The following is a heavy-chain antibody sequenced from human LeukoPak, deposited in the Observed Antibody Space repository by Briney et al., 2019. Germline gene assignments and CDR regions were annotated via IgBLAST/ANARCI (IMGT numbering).Heavy chain of an antibody. CDR2: IYYSRST. CDR1: GGSISSSSYY. Sequence: SVTLSLTCTVSGGSISSSSYYWGWIRQPPGKGLEWNGSIYYSRSTYYNPSLKSRVTKTVDTANNQFSLKLSSVTAGDTAVYYCARSITIFGVVIIPFSTGFDYWGQGTLVTVSS. V-gene: IGHV4-39*07. D-gene: IGHD3-3*01. J-gene: IGHJ4*02. CDR3: ARSITIFGVVIIPFSTGFDY.